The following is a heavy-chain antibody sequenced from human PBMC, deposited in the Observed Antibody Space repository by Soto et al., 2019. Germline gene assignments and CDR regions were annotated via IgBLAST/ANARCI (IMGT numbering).Heavy chain of an antibody. CDR2: ISGYNGDT. V-gene: IGHV1-18*04. CDR1: DYPFSNYG. D-gene: IGHD1-26*01. J-gene: IGHJ6*02. Sequence: VADSCMAYDYPFSNYGISWVLQAPAQGLECMGLISGYNGDTNNEQKFQGRVTMTTDTSTSTDYMELRSLRSDDTAVYYCARDRRELRTGLYNALDVWGQGTTVTVSS. CDR3: ARDRRELRTGLYNALDV.